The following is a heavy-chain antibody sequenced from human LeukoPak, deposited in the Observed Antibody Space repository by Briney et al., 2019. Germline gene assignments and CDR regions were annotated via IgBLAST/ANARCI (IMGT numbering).Heavy chain of an antibody. CDR3: ARGGMPTVVKGAEYFQH. CDR2: INPNGGGT. J-gene: IGHJ1*01. V-gene: IGHV1-46*01. CDR1: GYTFTNYY. Sequence: ASVKVSCKASGYTFTNYYMHWVRQAPGQGLECMGLINPNGGGTSYAQKFQGRVTTTRDTSTSTVYMELSSLRSEDTAMYYCARGGMPTVVKGAEYFQHWGQGTLVTVSS. D-gene: IGHD4-23*01.